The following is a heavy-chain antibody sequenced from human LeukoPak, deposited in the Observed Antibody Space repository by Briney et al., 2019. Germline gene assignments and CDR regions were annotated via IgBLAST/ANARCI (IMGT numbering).Heavy chain of an antibody. CDR2: INPNSGGT. CDR3: AREEVVITPDAFDI. J-gene: IGHJ3*02. V-gene: IGHV1-2*02. D-gene: IGHD3-22*01. CDR1: GYIFTGYY. Sequence: ASVKVSCKASGYIFTGYYMHWVRQAPGQGLEWMGWINPNSGGTNYAQKFQGRVTMTRDTSISTAYMELSRLRSDDTAVYYCAREEVVITPDAFDIWGQGTMVTVSS.